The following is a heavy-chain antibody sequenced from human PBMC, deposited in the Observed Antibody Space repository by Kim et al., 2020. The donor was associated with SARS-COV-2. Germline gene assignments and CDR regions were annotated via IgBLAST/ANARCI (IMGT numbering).Heavy chain of an antibody. CDR3: ARDRQLSYYYFDY. V-gene: IGHV1-3*01. D-gene: IGHD3-16*02. CDR1: GYTFTTYA. CDR2: INAGNGDT. Sequence: ASVKVSCKASGYTFTTYALHWVRQAPGQRLEWMGWINAGNGDTQYSQHFQGRVTITRDTSATTAYMELSSLRSEDTAVYYCARDRQLSYYYFDYWGQGTL. J-gene: IGHJ4*02.